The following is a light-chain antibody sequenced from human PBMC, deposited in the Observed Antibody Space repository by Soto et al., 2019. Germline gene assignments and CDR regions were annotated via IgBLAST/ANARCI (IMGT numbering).Light chain of an antibody. J-gene: IGKJ2*01. CDR1: QSVSSSY. CDR3: QQYGNSPDT. Sequence: EIVLTQSPGTLSLSPGERATLSCRASQSVSSSYLAWYQQKPGQAPRLLIYGASSRATGIPDRFSGSGSGTDITLTISILELEDFAVYYCQQYGNSPDTFGQGTKLEIK. V-gene: IGKV3-20*01. CDR2: GAS.